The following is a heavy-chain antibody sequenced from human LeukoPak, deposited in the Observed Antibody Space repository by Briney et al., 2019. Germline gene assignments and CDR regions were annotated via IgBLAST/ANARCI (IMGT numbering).Heavy chain of an antibody. CDR1: GASITGHY. J-gene: IGHJ4*02. Sequence: SETLSLTCTVSGASITGHYLTWIRQPPGNGLEWIGYISHIGSTNYNPSLKSRVTISVDTSKNQFSLKLTSVTAADTAVYYCARVRPGLAVAGSYLVVHYFDYWGQGTLVTVSS. CDR2: ISHIGST. D-gene: IGHD6-19*01. V-gene: IGHV4-59*11. CDR3: ARVRPGLAVAGSYLVVHYFDY.